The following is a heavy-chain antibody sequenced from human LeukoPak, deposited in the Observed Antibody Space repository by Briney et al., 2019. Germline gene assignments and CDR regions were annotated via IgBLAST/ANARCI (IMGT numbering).Heavy chain of an antibody. D-gene: IGHD6-19*01. V-gene: IGHV3-23*01. CDR3: ARDQLAVADIVGWFDP. CDR1: GFTFSSYG. J-gene: IGHJ5*02. Sequence: GGSLRLSCAASGFTFSSYGMSWVRQAPGKGLEWVSAISGSGGSTYCADSVKGRFTISRDNSKNTLYLQMNSLRAEDTAVYYCARDQLAVADIVGWFDPWGQGTLVTVSS. CDR2: ISGSGGST.